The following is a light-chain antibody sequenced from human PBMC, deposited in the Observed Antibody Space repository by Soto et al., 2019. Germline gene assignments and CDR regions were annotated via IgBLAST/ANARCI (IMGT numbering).Light chain of an antibody. CDR2: DAS. J-gene: IGKJ5*01. CDR1: QSVSSN. Sequence: EIVMTQSPATLSVSPGEGATLSCRASQSVSSNLAWYQHKPGQAPRLLIYDASNRATGIPARFSGSGSGTDFTLTISSLEPEDFAVYYCQQRSNWPTFGQGTRLEIK. V-gene: IGKV3-11*01. CDR3: QQRSNWPT.